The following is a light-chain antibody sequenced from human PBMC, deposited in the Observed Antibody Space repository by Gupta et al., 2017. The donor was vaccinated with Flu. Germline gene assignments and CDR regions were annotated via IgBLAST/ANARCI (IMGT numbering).Light chain of an antibody. J-gene: IGKJ1*01. CDR3: KKYRRNVQT. CDR1: PSVCYSSNNKNY. Sequence: DIVITQSPDSLPGSLGEGATINCKSRPSVCYSSNNKNYLAWYQQKQGQPPKRLIYWACTRESGVPERCSGSGSGTDVTTTISSLKAEDVAVYYCKKYRRNVQTFGQGTKLEIK. V-gene: IGKV4-1*01. CDR2: WAC.